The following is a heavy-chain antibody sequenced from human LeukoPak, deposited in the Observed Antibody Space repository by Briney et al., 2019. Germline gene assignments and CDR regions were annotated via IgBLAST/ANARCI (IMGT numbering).Heavy chain of an antibody. CDR3: ARSPRDSRDWTGTLDY. Sequence: GGSLRLSCAASGFTLNNFGMHCVRQAPGKGREWVSVISYSGSVQFYADSVKGRFTISRDDSKNTVHMQMNRLRVEDTAVYYCARSPRDSRDWTGTLDYWGQGALVTVSS. D-gene: IGHD3-22*01. J-gene: IGHJ4*02. CDR2: ISYSGSVQ. V-gene: IGHV3-30*03. CDR1: GFTLNNFG.